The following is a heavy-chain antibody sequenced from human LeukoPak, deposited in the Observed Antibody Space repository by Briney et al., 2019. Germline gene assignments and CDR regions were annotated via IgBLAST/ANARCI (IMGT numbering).Heavy chain of an antibody. V-gene: IGHV3-20*04. CDR1: GFTFDDYG. CDR2: ISWNSGSI. CDR3: ARDPQIGAFDI. Sequence: GGSLRLSCAASGFTFDDYGMSWVRQAPGKGLEWVSGISWNSGSIGYADSVKGRFTISRDNAKNSLYLQMNSLGAEDTAVYYCARDPQIGAFDIWGQGTMVTVSS. J-gene: IGHJ3*02.